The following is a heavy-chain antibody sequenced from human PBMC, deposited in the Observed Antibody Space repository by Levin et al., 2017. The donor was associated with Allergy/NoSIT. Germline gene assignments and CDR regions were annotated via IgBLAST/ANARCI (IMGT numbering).Heavy chain of an antibody. CDR2: IATGGAT. V-gene: IGHV3-13*01. Sequence: PGGSLRLSCAASGFIFSAFDFHWVRQAPGQPLEWVSAIATGGATYYADSVRGRFTMSREAASNSLYLQMNSLRVGDTAMYYCVREALGDREDWFHLDRWGQGTLVTVSS. D-gene: IGHD3/OR15-3a*01. J-gene: IGHJ4*02. CDR1: GFIFSAFD. CDR3: VREALGDREDWFHLDR.